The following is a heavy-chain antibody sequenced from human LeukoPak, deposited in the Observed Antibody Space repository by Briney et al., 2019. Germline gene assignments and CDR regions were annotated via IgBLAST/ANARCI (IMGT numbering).Heavy chain of an antibody. V-gene: IGHV3-30*02. CDR2: IRYDGSNK. CDR1: GFTFSSYG. J-gene: IGHJ4*02. CDR3: ARDWGNRGYSYGGYDY. D-gene: IGHD5-18*01. Sequence: PGGSLRLSCAASGFTFSSYGMHWVRQAPGKGLEWVAFIRYDGSNKYYADSVKGRFTISRDNSKNTLYLQMNSLRAEDTAVYYCARDWGNRGYSYGGYDYWGQGTLVTVSS.